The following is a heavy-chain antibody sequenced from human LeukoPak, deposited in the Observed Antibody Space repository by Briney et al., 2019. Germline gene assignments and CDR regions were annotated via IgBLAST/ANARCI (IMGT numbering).Heavy chain of an antibody. D-gene: IGHD4-11*01. V-gene: IGHV1-24*01. J-gene: IGHJ3*02. CDR1: GYTLTELS. Sequence: ASVKVSCKVSGYTLTELSMHWVRQAPGKRLEWMGGFDPEDGETIYAQKFQGRVTMTEDTSTDTAYMELSSLRSEDTAVYYCATDLAMTSNAFDIWGQGTMVTVSS. CDR2: FDPEDGET. CDR3: ATDLAMTSNAFDI.